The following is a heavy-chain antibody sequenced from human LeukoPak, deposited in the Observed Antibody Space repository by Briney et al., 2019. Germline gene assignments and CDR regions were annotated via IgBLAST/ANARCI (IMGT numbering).Heavy chain of an antibody. CDR2: ISGDGGST. J-gene: IGHJ5*02. V-gene: IGHV3-43*02. Sequence: GGSLRLSCAASGFTFDDYDMHWVRQAPGKGLEWVSLISGDGGSTYYADSVKGRFTISRDNSKNSLYLQMNSLRTEDTALYYCAKNEGSSSGFWFDPWGQGTLVTVSP. CDR3: AKNEGSSSGFWFDP. CDR1: GFTFDDYD. D-gene: IGHD6-13*01.